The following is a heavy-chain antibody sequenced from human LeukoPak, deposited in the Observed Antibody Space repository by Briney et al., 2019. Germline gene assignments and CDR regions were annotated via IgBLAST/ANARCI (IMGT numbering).Heavy chain of an antibody. CDR1: GGSISSGSYY. CDR3: AREIAVGGLDY. D-gene: IGHD6-19*01. CDR2: IYTSGST. V-gene: IGHV4-61*02. J-gene: IGHJ4*02. Sequence: SETLSLACTVSGGSISSGSYYWSWIRQPAGKGLEWIGRIYTSGSTNYNPSLKSRVTISVDTSKNQFSLKLSSVTAADTAVYYCAREIAVGGLDYWGQGTLVTVSS.